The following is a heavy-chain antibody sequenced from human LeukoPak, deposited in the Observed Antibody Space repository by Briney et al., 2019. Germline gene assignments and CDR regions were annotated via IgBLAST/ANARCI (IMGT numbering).Heavy chain of an antibody. Sequence: SETLSLTCTVSGGSISSSSYYWGWIRQPPGKGLEWIGSIYYSGSTYYNPSLKSRVTISVDTSKNQFSLKLSSVTAADTAVYCCAVYGDYVDYWGQGTLVTVSS. V-gene: IGHV4-39*01. CDR2: IYYSGST. J-gene: IGHJ4*02. D-gene: IGHD4-17*01. CDR1: GGSISSSSYY. CDR3: AVYGDYVDY.